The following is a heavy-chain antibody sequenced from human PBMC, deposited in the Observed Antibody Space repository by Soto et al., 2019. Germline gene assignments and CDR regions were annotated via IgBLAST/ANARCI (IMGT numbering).Heavy chain of an antibody. Sequence: VQLVESGGGVVQPGRSLRLSCAASGFTFSDYAMHWVRQAPGKGLEWVAVVSHDGRNTHYADSVKGRFTISRDSSKNTVSLEMMSLGAEDTAVYYCAKGGRQWLVTSAFDAWGQGALVTVSS. CDR1: GFTFSDYA. J-gene: IGHJ5*02. V-gene: IGHV3-30*18. CDR2: VSHDGRNT. CDR3: AKGGRQWLVTSAFDA. D-gene: IGHD6-19*01.